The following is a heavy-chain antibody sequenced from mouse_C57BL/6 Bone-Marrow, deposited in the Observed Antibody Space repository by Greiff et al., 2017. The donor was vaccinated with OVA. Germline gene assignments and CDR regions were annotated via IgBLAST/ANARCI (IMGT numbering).Heavy chain of an antibody. CDR1: GFTINNSS. Sequence: VQLQQSVAELVRPGASVKLSCTASGFTINNSSMHWVKQRPEQGLEWIGRIDPANGNTKYAAKFQGKATITADTSSNTAYLQLSSLTSDDTAVYYCARGFRYDYWYFDVWGKGTTVTVSS. D-gene: IGHD2-3*01. CDR3: ARGFRYDYWYFDV. CDR2: IDPANGNT. J-gene: IGHJ1*03. V-gene: IGHV14-3*01.